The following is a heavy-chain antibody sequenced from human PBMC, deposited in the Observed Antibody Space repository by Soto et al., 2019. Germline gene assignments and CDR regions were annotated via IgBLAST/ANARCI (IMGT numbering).Heavy chain of an antibody. CDR2: ISAYNGNT. Sequence: ASVKVSCKASGYTFTSYGISWVRQAPGQGLEWMGWISAYNGNTNYGQKLQGRVTMTTDTSTSTAYMELRSLRSDDTAVYYCGRVEVGTPDNWFDPWGQGTLVTVSS. CDR3: GRVEVGTPDNWFDP. V-gene: IGHV1-18*01. J-gene: IGHJ5*02. CDR1: GYTFTSYG. D-gene: IGHD2-15*01.